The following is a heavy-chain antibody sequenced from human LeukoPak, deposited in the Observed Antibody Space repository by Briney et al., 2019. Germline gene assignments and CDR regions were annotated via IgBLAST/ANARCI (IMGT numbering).Heavy chain of an antibody. J-gene: IGHJ4*02. CDR2: IYHSGST. V-gene: IGHV4-4*02. Sequence: SGTLSLTCAVSGGSISSSNWWSWVRQPPGKGLEWIGEIYHSGSTNYNPSLKSRVTISVDKSKNQFSLKLSSVTAADTAVYSCARADDYGDYEDYFDYWGQGTLVTVSS. CDR1: GGSISSSNW. D-gene: IGHD4-17*01. CDR3: ARADDYGDYEDYFDY.